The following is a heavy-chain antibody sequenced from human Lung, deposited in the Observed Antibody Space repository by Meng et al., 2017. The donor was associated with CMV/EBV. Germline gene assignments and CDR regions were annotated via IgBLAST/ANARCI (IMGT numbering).Heavy chain of an antibody. CDR3: LRRSGGSV. D-gene: IGHD3-10*01. V-gene: IGHV4-4*02. CDR1: GASITNHNW. J-gene: IGHJ1*01. Sequence: QVQLRESGPALVKPSETLSLTCVVSGASITNHNWWAWVRQPPGKGLEWIGEIPHRGSSAYNPSLKSRVSMSIDKSKNQFSLKLTSVTAADTAVYHCLRRSGGSVWGQGTLVTVSS. CDR2: IPHRGSS.